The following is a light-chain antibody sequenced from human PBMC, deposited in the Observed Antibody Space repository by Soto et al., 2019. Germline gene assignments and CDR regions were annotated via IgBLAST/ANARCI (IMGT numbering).Light chain of an antibody. V-gene: IGKV3-20*01. CDR2: GAS. CDR3: QQYGSAPPT. CDR1: QSVSSDY. Sequence: EIVLTQSPGTLSFSPGERATLSCRASQSVSSDYLAWYQQKPGQAPRLLIYGASSRATGIPDRFSGSGSGTDFTLTVSRLEPEDFAVFYCQQYGSAPPTCGHGTKVEIK. J-gene: IGKJ2*01.